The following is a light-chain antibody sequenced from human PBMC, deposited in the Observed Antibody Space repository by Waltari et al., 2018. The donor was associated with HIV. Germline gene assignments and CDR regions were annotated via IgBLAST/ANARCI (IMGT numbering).Light chain of an antibody. V-gene: IGKV1-39*01. J-gene: IGKJ1*01. CDR3: QQSYRPPRT. Sequence: DVQVTQSPPYLSASLGDRITMTCRTSQKISIYLNWYHQRPGRAPELVIFAASTLQTGVSSRFSGTGSGTDFSLTITDLQPDDFGTYYCQQSYRPPRTFGQGT. CDR1: QKISIY. CDR2: AAS.